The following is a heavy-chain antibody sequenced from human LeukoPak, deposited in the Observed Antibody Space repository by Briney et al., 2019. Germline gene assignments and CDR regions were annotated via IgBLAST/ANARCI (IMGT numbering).Heavy chain of an antibody. V-gene: IGHV3-21*01. CDR3: ARFNYDILTGYSYGMDV. CDR2: ISSSSSYI. J-gene: IGHJ6*02. Sequence: GSLRLSCAASGFTFSSYSMNWVRQAPGKGLEWVSSISSSSSYIYYADSVKGRFTISRDNSKNSLYLQMNSLRAEDTAVYYCARFNYDILTGYSYGMDVWGQGTTVTVS. D-gene: IGHD3-9*01. CDR1: GFTFSSYS.